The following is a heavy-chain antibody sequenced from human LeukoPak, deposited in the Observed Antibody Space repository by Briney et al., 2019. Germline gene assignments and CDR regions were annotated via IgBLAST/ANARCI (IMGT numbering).Heavy chain of an antibody. D-gene: IGHD2-15*01. V-gene: IGHV4-59*01. J-gene: IGHJ4*02. Sequence: PSETLSLTCTVSGGSISSYCWSWIRQPPGKGLEWIGYSYYSGSTNYNPSLKSRVTISVDTSKNQFSLKLSSVTAADTAVYYCARDRSGGSCYSGVDTAMVFDYWGQGTLVTVSS. CDR1: GGSISSYC. CDR3: ARDRSGGSCYSGVDTAMVFDY. CDR2: SYYSGST.